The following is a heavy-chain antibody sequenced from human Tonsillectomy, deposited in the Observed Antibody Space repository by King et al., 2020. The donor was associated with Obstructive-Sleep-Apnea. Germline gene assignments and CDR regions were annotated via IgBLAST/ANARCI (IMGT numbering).Heavy chain of an antibody. D-gene: IGHD4-17*01. CDR2: IKQDGGEK. V-gene: IGHV3-7*01. Sequence: VQLVESGGGLVQPGGSLRLSCTVSGFTFSNYWMTWVRQAPGKGLEWVANIKQDGGEKYYVDSVKGRFTISRDNAKNSLYLQMNSLRAEDTGVYYCARDRPRDDYGDLHEVYWGQGTLVTVSS. CDR3: ARDRPRDDYGDLHEVY. CDR1: GFTFSNYW. J-gene: IGHJ4*02.